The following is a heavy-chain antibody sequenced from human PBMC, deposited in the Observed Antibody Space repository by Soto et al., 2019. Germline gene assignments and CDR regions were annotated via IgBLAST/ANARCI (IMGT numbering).Heavy chain of an antibody. V-gene: IGHV3-30*18. Sequence: QVQLVESGGGVVQPGRSLRLSCAAPGFTFSSYGMHWVRQAPGKGLEWVAVISYDGSNKYYADSVKGRFTISRDNSKNTLYLQMNSLRAEDTAVYYCAKVFYGGNSYYFDYWGQGTLVTVSS. CDR2: ISYDGSNK. CDR3: AKVFYGGNSYYFDY. CDR1: GFTFSSYG. J-gene: IGHJ4*02. D-gene: IGHD4-17*01.